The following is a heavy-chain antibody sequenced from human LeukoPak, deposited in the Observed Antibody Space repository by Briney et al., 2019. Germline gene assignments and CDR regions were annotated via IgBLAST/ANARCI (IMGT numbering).Heavy chain of an antibody. CDR1: GYTFNSYG. D-gene: IGHD2-15*01. V-gene: IGHV1-3*03. J-gene: IGHJ4*02. Sequence: ASVKVSCKASGYTFNSYGISWVRQAPGQRLEWMGWINAGNGNTKYSQEFQGRVTITRDTSASTAYMELSSLRSEDMAVYHCARDSPYCSGGSCLPDYWGQGTLVTVSS. CDR2: INAGNGNT. CDR3: ARDSPYCSGGSCLPDY.